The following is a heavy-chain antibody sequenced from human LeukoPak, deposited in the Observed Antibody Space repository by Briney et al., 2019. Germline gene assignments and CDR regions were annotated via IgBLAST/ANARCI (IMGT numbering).Heavy chain of an antibody. D-gene: IGHD3-3*01. V-gene: IGHV4-39*01. CDR2: IYYSGST. CDR3: ARHGSWFGWSGYLVDY. CDR1: GGSISSSSYY. J-gene: IGHJ4*02. Sequence: SETLSLTCTVSGGSISSSSYYWGWIRQPPGKGLEWIGSIYYSGSTYYNPSLKSRVTISVDTSKNQFSLKLSSVTAADTAVYYCARHGSWFGWSGYLVDYWGQGTLVTVSS.